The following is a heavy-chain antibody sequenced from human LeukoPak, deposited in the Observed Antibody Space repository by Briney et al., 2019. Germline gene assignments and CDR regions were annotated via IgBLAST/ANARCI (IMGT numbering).Heavy chain of an antibody. Sequence: GGSLRLSCAASGFTFSSYAMHWVRQAPGNGLEWVAVISYDGSNKYYADSVKGRFTISRDNSKNTLYLQMNSLRAEDTAVYYCATQPFTYYYDSSGYYTDYWGQGTLVTVSS. V-gene: IGHV3-30-3*01. J-gene: IGHJ4*02. CDR1: GFTFSSYA. D-gene: IGHD3-22*01. CDR2: ISYDGSNK. CDR3: ATQPFTYYYDSSGYYTDY.